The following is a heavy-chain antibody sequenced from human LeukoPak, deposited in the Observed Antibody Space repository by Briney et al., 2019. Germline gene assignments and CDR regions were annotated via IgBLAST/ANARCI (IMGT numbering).Heavy chain of an antibody. CDR3: AKYLVRYSSGWYFDY. V-gene: IGHV3-30*18. CDR1: GFTFSSYG. J-gene: IGHJ4*02. D-gene: IGHD6-19*01. Sequence: GGSLRLSCAASGFTFSSYGMHWVRQAPGKGLEWVAVISYDGSNKYYADSVKGRFTISRDNSKNTLYLQMNSLRAEDTAVYYCAKYLVRYSSGWYFDYWGQGTLVTVSS. CDR2: ISYDGSNK.